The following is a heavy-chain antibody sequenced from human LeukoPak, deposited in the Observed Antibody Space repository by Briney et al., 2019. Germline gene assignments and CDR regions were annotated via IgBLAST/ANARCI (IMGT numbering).Heavy chain of an antibody. D-gene: IGHD3-22*01. J-gene: IGHJ4*02. CDR1: GYTFTGYY. Sequence: ASVKVSCKASGYTFTGYYMHWVRQAPGQGLEWMGWINPNSGGTNYAQKFQGRVTMTRDTSISTAYMELSSLRSEDTAVYYCAREGENYDSSGYPSSVFDYWGQGTLVTVPS. CDR3: AREGENYDSSGYPSSVFDY. CDR2: INPNSGGT. V-gene: IGHV1-2*02.